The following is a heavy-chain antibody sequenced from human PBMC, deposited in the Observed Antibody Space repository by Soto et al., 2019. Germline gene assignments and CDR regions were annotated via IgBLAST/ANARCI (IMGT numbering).Heavy chain of an antibody. CDR2: IYYSGST. CDR3: ARSDGRY. Sequence: SGTLPLTCTVSGGSISSYYWSWIRQPPGKGLEWIGYIYYSGSTNYNPSLKSRVTISVDTSKNQFSLKLSSVTAADTAVYYCARSDGRYWGQGTLVTVSS. J-gene: IGHJ4*02. CDR1: GGSISSYY. V-gene: IGHV4-59*01.